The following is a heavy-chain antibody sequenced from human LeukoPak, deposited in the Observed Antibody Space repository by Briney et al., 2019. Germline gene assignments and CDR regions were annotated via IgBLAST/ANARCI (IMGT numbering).Heavy chain of an antibody. D-gene: IGHD3-16*02. Sequence: SETLSLTCTVSGGSISSYYWGWIRQPPGKGLEWIGSIYYSGSTYYNPSLKSRVTISVDTSKNQFSLKLSSVTAADTAVYYCARLIVQGYYFDYWGQGTLVTVSS. CDR3: ARLIVQGYYFDY. J-gene: IGHJ4*02. V-gene: IGHV4-39*07. CDR2: IYYSGST. CDR1: GGSISSYY.